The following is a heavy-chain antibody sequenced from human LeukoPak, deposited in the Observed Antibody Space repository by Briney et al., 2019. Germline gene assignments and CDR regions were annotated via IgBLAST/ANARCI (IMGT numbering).Heavy chain of an antibody. J-gene: IGHJ4*02. D-gene: IGHD3-22*01. CDR3: ATEGVVASFNFDD. V-gene: IGHV3-7*04. CDR1: GFTFNSYW. CDR2: INQDGSEK. Sequence: GGSLRLSCAASGFTFNSYWMSWVRQAPGKGLEWVANINQDGSEKYFVDSVKGRFTISRDNAKNSLYLQMNSLRAEDTAVYYCATEGVVASFNFDDWGQGTLVTVSS.